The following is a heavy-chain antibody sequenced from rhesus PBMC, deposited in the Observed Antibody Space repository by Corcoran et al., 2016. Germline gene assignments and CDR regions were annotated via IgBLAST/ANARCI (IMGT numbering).Heavy chain of an antibody. CDR1: GGSISDYYS. CDR2: IYGNSAST. D-gene: IGHD2-39*01. V-gene: IGHV4S9*01. CDR3: ARNPGGYMSGYGLDS. J-gene: IGHJ6*01. Sequence: QVQLQESGPGLVKPSETLSLTCAVSGGSISDYYSWNWLRQPPGQGLEWIGNIYGNSASTYYNPSLKSRVTISKDTSKNQFFLKLSSVTAADTAVYYCARNPGGYMSGYGLDSWGQGVVVTVSS.